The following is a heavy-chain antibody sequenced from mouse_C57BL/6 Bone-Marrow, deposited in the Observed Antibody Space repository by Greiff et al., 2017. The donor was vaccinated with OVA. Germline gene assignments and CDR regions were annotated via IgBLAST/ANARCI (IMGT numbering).Heavy chain of an antibody. J-gene: IGHJ2*01. CDR1: GFNIKNTY. CDR3: ARGRVYYGSSLDY. Sequence: EVQLQQSVAELVRPGASVKLSCTASGFNIKNTYMHWVQQRPEQGLEWIGRIDPANGNTKYAPKFQGKATITADTSSNTAYLQLSSLTSEDTAIYYGARGRVYYGSSLDYWGQGTTLTVSS. D-gene: IGHD1-1*01. CDR2: IDPANGNT. V-gene: IGHV14-3*01.